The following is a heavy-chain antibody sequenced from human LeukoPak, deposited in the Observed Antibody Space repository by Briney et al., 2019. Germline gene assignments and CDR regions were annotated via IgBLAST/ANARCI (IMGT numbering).Heavy chain of an antibody. V-gene: IGHV3-64*01. CDR2: ISSNGGST. Sequence: GGSLRLSCAASGFTFSSYAMHWVRQAPGKGLEYVSAISSNGGSTYYANSVKGRFTISRDNSKNTLYLQVGSLGAEDMAVYYCARGRGMTFDYWGQGTLVTVSS. CDR3: ARGRGMTFDY. CDR1: GFTFSSYA. J-gene: IGHJ4*02. D-gene: IGHD2-21*02.